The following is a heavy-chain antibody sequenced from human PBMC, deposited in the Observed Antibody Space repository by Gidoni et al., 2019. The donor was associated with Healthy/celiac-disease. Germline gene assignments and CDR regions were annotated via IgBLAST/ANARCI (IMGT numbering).Heavy chain of an antibody. CDR2: IYSGGST. V-gene: IGHV3-53*01. J-gene: IGHJ6*02. D-gene: IGHD4-17*01. CDR3: ARDPNYGFGMDV. CDR1: GFTVSSNY. Sequence: EVQLVESGGGLMQPGGSLRLSCAASGFTVSSNYMSWVCQAPGKGLEWVSVIYSGGSTYYADSVKGRFTITRDNSKNTLYLQMNSLRAEDTAVYYCARDPNYGFGMDVWGQGTTVTVSS.